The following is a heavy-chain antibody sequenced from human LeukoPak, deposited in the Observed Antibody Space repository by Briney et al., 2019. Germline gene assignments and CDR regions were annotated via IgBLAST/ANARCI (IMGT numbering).Heavy chain of an antibody. D-gene: IGHD2-2*01. CDR2: IYPGDSDT. Sequence: GESLKISCKGSGYSFTSYWIGWVRQMPGKGLEWMGIIYPGDSDTRYSPSFQGQFTISADKPISTAYLQWTSLKASDSAMYYCARLAGYCSSTSCYGSLGYWGQGTLVTVSS. V-gene: IGHV5-51*04. CDR3: ARLAGYCSSTSCYGSLGY. J-gene: IGHJ4*02. CDR1: GYSFTSYW.